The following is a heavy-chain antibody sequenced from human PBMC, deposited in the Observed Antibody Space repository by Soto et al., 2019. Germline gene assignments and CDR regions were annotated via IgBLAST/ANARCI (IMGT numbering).Heavy chain of an antibody. V-gene: IGHV3-11*01. D-gene: IGHD2-2*01. Sequence: GGSLRLSCVASGFTFSAYYMTWIHQAPWKGLEWVSYIGSSGSPIYHADSVKGRFTISRDNAKNSLFLQMNSLRAEDTAVYYCARESSSTSANWFDPWGQGTLVTVSS. CDR3: ARESSSTSANWFDP. CDR2: IGSSGSPI. J-gene: IGHJ5*02. CDR1: GFTFSAYY.